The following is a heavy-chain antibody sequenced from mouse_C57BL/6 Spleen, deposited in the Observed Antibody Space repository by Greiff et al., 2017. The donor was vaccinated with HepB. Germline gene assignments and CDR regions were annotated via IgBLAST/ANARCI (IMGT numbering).Heavy chain of an antibody. J-gene: IGHJ3*01. V-gene: IGHV1-42*01. CDR2: INPSTGGT. D-gene: IGHD2-1*01. Sequence: EVQLVESGPELVKPGASVKISCKASGYSFTGYYMNWVKQSPEKSLEWIGEINPSTGGTTYNQKFKAKATLTVDKSSSTAYMQLKSLTSEDSAVYYCARRGSTGFAYWGQGTLVTVSA. CDR3: ARRGSTGFAY. CDR1: GYSFTGYY.